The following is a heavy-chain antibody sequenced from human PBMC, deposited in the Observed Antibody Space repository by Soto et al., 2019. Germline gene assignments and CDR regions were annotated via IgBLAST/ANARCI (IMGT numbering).Heavy chain of an antibody. CDR3: ARSYLKAYYYYYGMDV. CDR1: GYSFTSYW. D-gene: IGHD1-26*01. J-gene: IGHJ6*02. V-gene: IGHV5-51*07. Sequence: GESLKISCKGSGYSFTSYWIGWVHQMPGKGLEWMGIIYPGDSDTRYSPSFQGQVTISADKSISTAYLQWSSLKASDTAMYYCARSYLKAYYYYYGMDVWGQGTTVTVSS. CDR2: IYPGDSDT.